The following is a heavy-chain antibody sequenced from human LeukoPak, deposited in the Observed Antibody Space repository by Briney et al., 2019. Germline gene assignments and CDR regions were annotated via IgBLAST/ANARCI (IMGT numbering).Heavy chain of an antibody. CDR1: GGSINNSSYY. CDR3: AILWWLVDY. D-gene: IGHD5-12*01. J-gene: IGHJ4*02. CDR2: IYYTGST. V-gene: IGHV4-39*07. Sequence: SETLSLTCTVSGGSINNSSYYWGWIRQPPGRGLEWIGTIYYTGSTYYNPSLKSRVTMSLETSKNQFSLNLGSVTAADTAVYYCAILWWLVDYWGQGTLATVSS.